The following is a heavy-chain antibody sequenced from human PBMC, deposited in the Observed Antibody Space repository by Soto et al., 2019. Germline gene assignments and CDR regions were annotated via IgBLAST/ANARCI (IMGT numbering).Heavy chain of an antibody. J-gene: IGHJ4*02. CDR1: GGSISSSNW. V-gene: IGHV4-4*02. D-gene: IGHD6-19*01. CDR2: IYHSGST. Sequence: QVQLQESGPGLVKPSGTLSLTCAVSGGSISSSNWWSWVRQPPGKGLEWIGEIYHSGSTNNNPSLTSRVTISVDKSKNQFSLKLRSVTAADTAVYYCARIAVAGTRFDYWGQGTLVTVSS. CDR3: ARIAVAGTRFDY.